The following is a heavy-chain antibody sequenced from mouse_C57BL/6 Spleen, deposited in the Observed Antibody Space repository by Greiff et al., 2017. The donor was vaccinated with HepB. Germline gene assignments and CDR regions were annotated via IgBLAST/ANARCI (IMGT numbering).Heavy chain of an antibody. CDR3: ATSYYGPMDY. CDR2: IDPSDSYT. Sequence: QVQLQQPGAELVKPGASVKLSCKASGYTFTSYWMQWVKQRPGQGLEWIGEIDPSDSYTNYNQKFKGKATLTVDTSSSTAYMQLSSLTSEDSAVYYCATSYYGPMDYWGQGTSVTVSS. V-gene: IGHV1-50*01. CDR1: GYTFTSYW. D-gene: IGHD2-1*01. J-gene: IGHJ4*01.